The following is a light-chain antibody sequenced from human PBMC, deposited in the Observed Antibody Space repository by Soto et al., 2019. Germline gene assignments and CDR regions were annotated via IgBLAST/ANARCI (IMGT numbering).Light chain of an antibody. V-gene: IGLV2-14*03. CDR1: SSDVGGYNY. CDR3: SSYASSSTL. J-gene: IGLJ2*01. Sequence: QSVLTQPASMSGSPGQSITISCTGTSSDVGGYNYVSWYQQHPGKAPKLMIYEISNRPSGVSNRFSGSKSGNTASLTISGLQAEDEADYYCSSYASSSTLFGGGTKLTVL. CDR2: EIS.